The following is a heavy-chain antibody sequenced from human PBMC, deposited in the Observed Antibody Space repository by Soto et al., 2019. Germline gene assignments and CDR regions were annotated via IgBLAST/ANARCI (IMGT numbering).Heavy chain of an antibody. D-gene: IGHD1-26*01. J-gene: IGHJ4*02. CDR2: IRYDGSNI. Sequence: QVQLVESGGGVVQPGRSLRLSCAASGFTFSGLGMHWVRQAPGKGLEWVAVIRYDGSNIYHADAVKGRFTISRDNSKDTLYLQMSSLRADDTAVYYCARDGVGHTTFFGYFDYGGQGTLVTVSS. CDR3: ARDGVGHTTFFGYFDY. CDR1: GFTFSGLG. V-gene: IGHV3-33*01.